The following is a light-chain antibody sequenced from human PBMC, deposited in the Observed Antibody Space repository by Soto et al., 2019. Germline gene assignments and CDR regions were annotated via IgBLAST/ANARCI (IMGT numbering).Light chain of an antibody. CDR2: DVS. V-gene: IGLV2-23*02. J-gene: IGLJ2*01. CDR3: CSYAGSGTRVV. Sequence: QSALTQPASVSGSPGQSITISCTGASSDVGTYNLVSWYQQHPDKAPKLMIYDVSKRPSGVSNRFSASKSGNTASLTISGLQAEDEADYYCCSYAGSGTRVVFGGGTKVTVL. CDR1: SSDVGTYNL.